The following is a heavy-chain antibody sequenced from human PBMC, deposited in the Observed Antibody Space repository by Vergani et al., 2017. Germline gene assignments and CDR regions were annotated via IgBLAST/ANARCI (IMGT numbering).Heavy chain of an antibody. J-gene: IGHJ3*02. V-gene: IGHV4-38-2*01. CDR1: GYSISSGYH. Sequence: QVQLQQSGPGLVKPSETLSLSCVVSGYSISSGYHWGWIRQPPGKGLEYIGSIYHSGSTFSNPSLESRVTISVETSKNELSLKLQSVTAADTAVYYCVRMRYFDWWGVTPPDTFDTWGQGTVVNVSS. D-gene: IGHD3-9*01. CDR2: IYHSGST. CDR3: VRMRYFDWWGVTPPDTFDT.